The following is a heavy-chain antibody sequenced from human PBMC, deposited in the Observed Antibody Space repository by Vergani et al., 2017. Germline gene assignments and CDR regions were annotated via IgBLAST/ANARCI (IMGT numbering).Heavy chain of an antibody. Sequence: QVQLVQSGAEVKKPGASVKVSCKASGYTFTGYYMHWVRQAPGQGLEWMGWINPNRGGTNYAQKFQGWVTMTRVTSISPAYMELSRLRSDDTAVYYCARSAIVGATPGAFDIWGQGTMVTVSS. CDR2: INPNRGGT. CDR3: ARSAIVGATPGAFDI. V-gene: IGHV1-2*04. J-gene: IGHJ3*02. CDR1: GYTFTGYY. D-gene: IGHD1-26*01.